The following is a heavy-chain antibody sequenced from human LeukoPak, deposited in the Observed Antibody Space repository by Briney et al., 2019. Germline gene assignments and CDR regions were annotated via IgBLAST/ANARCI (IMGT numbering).Heavy chain of an antibody. Sequence: ASVKVSCKASGYTFTSYGISWVRQAPGQGLEWMGWISAYNGNTNYAQKLQGRVTMTTDTSTSTDYMELRSLRSDDTAVYYCARWTNIVGAMDYWGQGTLVTVSS. CDR2: ISAYNGNT. CDR3: ARWTNIVGAMDY. D-gene: IGHD1-26*01. V-gene: IGHV1-18*01. CDR1: GYTFTSYG. J-gene: IGHJ4*02.